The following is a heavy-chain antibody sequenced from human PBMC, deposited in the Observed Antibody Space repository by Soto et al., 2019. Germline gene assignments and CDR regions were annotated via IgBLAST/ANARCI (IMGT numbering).Heavy chain of an antibody. CDR3: AKALIDYGAPSLHS. CDR1: VGSVSNYA. V-gene: IGHV3-23*01. J-gene: IGHJ5*01. Sequence: WATAVGSVSNYAVSCVCHYPGKGLEWVAGISSSGYTYYVDSLKGRFTISRDNSRNSLYLQMNSLSAEDTAVYYCAKALIDYGAPSLHSWGTGPLVS. CDR2: ISSSGYT. D-gene: IGHD4-17*01.